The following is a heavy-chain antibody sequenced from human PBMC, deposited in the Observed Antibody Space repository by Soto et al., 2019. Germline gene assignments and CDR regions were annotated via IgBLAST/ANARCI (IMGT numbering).Heavy chain of an antibody. Sequence: EVQLLESGGGLVQPGGSPRLSCAASGFTFSSYAMSWVRQAPGKGLEWVSAISGSGGSTYYADSVKGRFTISRDNSKNTLYLQMNSLRAEDTAVYYCAKDALGYCSGGSCPPIDYWGQGTLVTVSS. D-gene: IGHD2-15*01. V-gene: IGHV3-23*01. CDR2: ISGSGGST. J-gene: IGHJ4*02. CDR1: GFTFSSYA. CDR3: AKDALGYCSGGSCPPIDY.